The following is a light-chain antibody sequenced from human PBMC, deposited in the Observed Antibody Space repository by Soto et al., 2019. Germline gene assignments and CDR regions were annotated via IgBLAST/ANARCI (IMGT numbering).Light chain of an antibody. CDR3: SSYTSSKNV. J-gene: IGLJ1*01. CDR1: GSDVGGYND. CDR2: DVS. Sequence: QSALTQPASVSGSPGQSITISCTGPGSDVGGYNDVSWYQQHPGKAPKRMIYDVSNRPSGVSNRFSGSKSGNTASLTISGLQAEDEADYYCSSYTSSKNVFGTGTKLTVL. V-gene: IGLV2-14*01.